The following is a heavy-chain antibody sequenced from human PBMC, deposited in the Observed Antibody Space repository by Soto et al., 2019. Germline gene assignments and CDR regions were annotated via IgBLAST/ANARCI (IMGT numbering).Heavy chain of an antibody. D-gene: IGHD2-21*02. CDR2: IKSKTDGGTT. V-gene: IGHV3-15*07. Sequence: EVQLVESGGGLVKPGGSLRLSCAASGFTFNDTWMNWVRQAPGKGLEWVGRIKSKTDGGTTDYAVPVKGRFTISRDDSKSTLSLQMNRLTTEDTACYYSTTASHRLRVRGLWGQGTLVTVSS. CDR3: TTASHRLRVRGL. J-gene: IGHJ4*02. CDR1: GFTFNDTW.